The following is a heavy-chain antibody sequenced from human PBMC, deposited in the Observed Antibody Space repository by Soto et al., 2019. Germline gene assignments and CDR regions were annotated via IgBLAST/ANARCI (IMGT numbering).Heavy chain of an antibody. CDR3: ARGETYLGV. V-gene: IGHV1-69*01. J-gene: IGHJ6*02. CDR1: RDTFSKYA. D-gene: IGHD3-16*01. Sequence: QVQLVQSGAEVKKPGSSVKVSCKASRDTFSKYAFNWVRQAPGQGLEWMGWIIPIFGSRNYAEKFQGRVTITADESTSTAYMELRSLRFEDTAVYYCARGETYLGVWGQGTTVTASS. CDR2: IIPIFGSR.